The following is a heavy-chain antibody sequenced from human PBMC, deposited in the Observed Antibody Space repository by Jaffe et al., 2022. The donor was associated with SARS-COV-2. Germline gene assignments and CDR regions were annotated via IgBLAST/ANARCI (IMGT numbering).Heavy chain of an antibody. CDR3: ARDGLPTIVTAPNAFDI. CDR2: TYYRSKWYN. J-gene: IGHJ3*02. D-gene: IGHD1-1*01. CDR1: GDSVSSNSAA. Sequence: QVQLQQSGPGLVKPSQTLSLTCAISGDSVSSNSAAWNWIRQSPSRGLEWLGRTYYRSKWYNDYAVSVKSRITINPDTSKNQFSLQLNSVTPEDTAVYYCARDGLPTIVTAPNAFDIWGQGTMVTVSS. V-gene: IGHV6-1*01.